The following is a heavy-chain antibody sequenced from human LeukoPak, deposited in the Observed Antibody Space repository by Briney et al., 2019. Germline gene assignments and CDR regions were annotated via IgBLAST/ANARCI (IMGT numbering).Heavy chain of an antibody. V-gene: IGHV3-74*01. D-gene: IGHD2-15*01. CDR1: GFTFKLYW. CDR3: VRGGPSTWS. CDR2: INDDGSDT. Sequence: GGSLRLSCEASGFTFKLYWMHRVRHVPGKRPVWVSRINDDGSDTIYADSVRGRFTISRDDAKNTVYLQMNNLRAEDTAVYYCVRGGPSTWSWGQGTLVTVSS. J-gene: IGHJ5*02.